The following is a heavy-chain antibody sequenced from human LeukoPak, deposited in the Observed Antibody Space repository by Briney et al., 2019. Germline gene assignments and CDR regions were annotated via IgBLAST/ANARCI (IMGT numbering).Heavy chain of an antibody. D-gene: IGHD2-2*02. V-gene: IGHV1-69*13. Sequence: SVKVSCKASGGTFSSYAISWVRQAPGQGLEWMGGIIPIFGTANYAQKFQGRVTITADESTSTAYMELSSLRSEDTAVYYCARDRAGGGYCSSTSCYTFDFDYWGQGTLVTASS. CDR2: IIPIFGTA. CDR1: GGTFSSYA. CDR3: ARDRAGGGYCSSTSCYTFDFDY. J-gene: IGHJ4*02.